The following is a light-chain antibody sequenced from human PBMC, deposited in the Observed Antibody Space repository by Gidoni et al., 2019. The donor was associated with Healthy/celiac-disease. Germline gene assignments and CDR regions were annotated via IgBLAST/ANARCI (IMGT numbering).Light chain of an antibody. Sequence: IQMPQSPSSLSASVGYRVTITCRSSQSISSYLNWYQQKPGKAPKLLIYAASSLQSGVPSRFSGSGSGTDFTLTISSLQPEDFATYYCQQSYSTLTFGGGTKVEIK. CDR2: AAS. J-gene: IGKJ4*01. CDR3: QQSYSTLT. CDR1: QSISSY. V-gene: IGKV1-39*01.